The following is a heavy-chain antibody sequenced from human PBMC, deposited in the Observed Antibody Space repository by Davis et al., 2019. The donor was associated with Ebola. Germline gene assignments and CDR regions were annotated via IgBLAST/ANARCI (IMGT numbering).Heavy chain of an antibody. D-gene: IGHD6-19*01. CDR2: MYFSGST. Sequence: PGGSLRLSCTVSGGSIRSRGYYWGWIRQPPGKGLEWIGNMYFSGSTYYNPSLKSRVIISSDTSKNQFSLKLNSVTAADTAVYYCAREPEDPIAVAGTGASNWFDPWGQGTPVTVSS. V-gene: IGHV4-39*07. J-gene: IGHJ5*02. CDR3: AREPEDPIAVAGTGASNWFDP. CDR1: GGSIRSRGYY.